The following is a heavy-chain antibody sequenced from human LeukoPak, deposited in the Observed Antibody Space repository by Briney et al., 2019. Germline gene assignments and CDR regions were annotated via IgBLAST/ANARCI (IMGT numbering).Heavy chain of an antibody. CDR1: GFTFSSYW. D-gene: IGHD6-19*01. CDR3: AREGGSGWSRAFDI. V-gene: IGHV3-74*01. J-gene: IGHJ3*02. CDR2: INSDGSST. Sequence: PGGSLRLSCAASGFTFSSYWMPWVRHAPGKGLVWVSRINSDGSSTSYADSVKGRFTISRDNAKNTLYLQMNSLRAEDTAVYYCAREGGSGWSRAFDIWGQGTMVTVSS.